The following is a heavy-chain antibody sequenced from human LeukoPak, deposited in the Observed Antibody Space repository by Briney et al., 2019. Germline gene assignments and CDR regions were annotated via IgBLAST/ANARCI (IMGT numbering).Heavy chain of an antibody. D-gene: IGHD2-2*01. CDR3: TTEEVVPAATPPYYYYYGMGV. Sequence: GGSLRLSCAASGFTFSNAWMSWVRQAPGKGLEWVGRIKSKTDGGTTDYAAPVKGRFTISRDDSKNTLYLQMNSLKTEDTAVYYCTTEEVVPAATPPYYYYYGMGVWGQGTTVTVSS. J-gene: IGHJ6*02. CDR1: GFTFSNAW. CDR2: IKSKTDGGTT. V-gene: IGHV3-15*01.